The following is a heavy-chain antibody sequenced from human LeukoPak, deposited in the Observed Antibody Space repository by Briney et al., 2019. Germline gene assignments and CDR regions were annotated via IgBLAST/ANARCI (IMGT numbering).Heavy chain of an antibody. CDR2: FDREDGET. D-gene: IGHD3-22*01. CDR3: ARFKGGDYYDSSGYWYYFDY. CDR1: GYTLTELS. V-gene: IGHV1-24*01. J-gene: IGHJ4*02. Sequence: VASVKVSCKVSGYTLTELSMHWVRQAPGKGLEWMGGFDREDGETIYAQKFQGRVTMTEDTSTDTAYMELSSLRSEDTAVYYCARFKGGDYYDSSGYWYYFDYWGQGTLVTVSS.